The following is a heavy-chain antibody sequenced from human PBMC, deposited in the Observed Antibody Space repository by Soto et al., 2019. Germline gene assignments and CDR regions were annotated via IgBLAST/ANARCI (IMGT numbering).Heavy chain of an antibody. V-gene: IGHV3-23*01. CDR3: GKDQAPGQGSFDS. Sequence: GGPVRASYTASGIPFRSYALSGVPQAPGKGLEWVSAISGSGGSTYYAESVKGRLTISRENSKNTLFLQMKGLRADDTAVYYCGKDQAPGQGSFDSWGQGALVSVSS. J-gene: IGHJ4*02. CDR1: GIPFRSYA. D-gene: IGHD6-6*01. CDR2: ISGSGGST.